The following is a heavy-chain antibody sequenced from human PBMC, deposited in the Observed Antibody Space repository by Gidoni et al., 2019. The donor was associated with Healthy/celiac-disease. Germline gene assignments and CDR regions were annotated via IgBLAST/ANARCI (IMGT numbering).Heavy chain of an antibody. CDR3: TTDTGYYDDSSGYYQKYYYYYGMDV. CDR1: GFTFSNAW. D-gene: IGHD3-22*01. Sequence: EVQLVESGGGLVKPGGSLRLSCAASGFTFSNAWMIWVRQAPGKGLEWVGRIKSKTDGGTTDYAAPVKGRFTISRDDSKNTLYLQMNSLKTEDTAVYYCTTDTGYYDDSSGYYQKYYYYYGMDVWGQGTTVTVSS. V-gene: IGHV3-15*01. J-gene: IGHJ6*02. CDR2: IKSKTDGGTT.